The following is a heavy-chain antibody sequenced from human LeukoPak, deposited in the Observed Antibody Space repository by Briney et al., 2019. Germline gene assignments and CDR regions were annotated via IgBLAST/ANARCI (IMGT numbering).Heavy chain of an antibody. CDR2: IYSGGST. Sequence: GGSLRLSCAASGFTFSSYAMSWVRQAPGKGLEWVSVIYSGGSTYYADSVKGRFTISRDNSKNTLYLQMNSLRAEDTAVYYCARAGIARRNYFDYWGQGTLVTVSS. CDR1: GFTFSSYA. V-gene: IGHV3-53*01. CDR3: ARAGIARRNYFDY. D-gene: IGHD1-14*01. J-gene: IGHJ4*02.